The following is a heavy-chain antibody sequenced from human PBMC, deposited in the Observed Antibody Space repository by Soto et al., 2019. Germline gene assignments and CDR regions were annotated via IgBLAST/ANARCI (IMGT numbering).Heavy chain of an antibody. Sequence: QVQLLQSGAEVKKPGASVKVSCEASGYAFTDYYIFWVRQAPGQGLEWIGLINPNSGGTDYAQKFLGRVTMTRDSSISTAYMELTRLRGDDTAIYFCARTDMSAGMRPFDIWGQGTVVTVSS. J-gene: IGHJ3*02. V-gene: IGHV1-2*02. CDR3: ARTDMSAGMRPFDI. D-gene: IGHD2-15*01. CDR2: INPNSGGT. CDR1: GYAFTDYY.